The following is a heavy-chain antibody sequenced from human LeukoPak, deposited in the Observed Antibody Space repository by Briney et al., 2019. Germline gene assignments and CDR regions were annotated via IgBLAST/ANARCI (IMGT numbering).Heavy chain of an antibody. Sequence: RASETLSLTCAVYGGSFSGYYWSWIRQPPGKGLEWIGEINHSGSTNYNPSLKSRVTISVDTSKNQFSLKLSSVTAADTAVYYCARGGQQLLRWGQGTLVTVSS. CDR1: GGSFSGYY. CDR3: ARGGQQLLR. J-gene: IGHJ4*02. D-gene: IGHD6-13*01. V-gene: IGHV4-34*01. CDR2: INHSGST.